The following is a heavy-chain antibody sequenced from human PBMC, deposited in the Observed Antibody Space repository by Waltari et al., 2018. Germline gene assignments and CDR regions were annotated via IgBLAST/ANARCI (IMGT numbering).Heavy chain of an antibody. Sequence: QVQLQESGPGLVKPSGTLSLTYTVSGGSISRTNWWTLVRQPPGKGLEWIGEINHMGSTSYSPSLKHRITISVDKSKNQFSVKLSSVTAADTAVYYFTRRPIRSSGGGIDYWGQGTLVTVSS. CDR2: INHMGST. J-gene: IGHJ4*02. D-gene: IGHD6-19*01. CDR1: GGSISRTNW. V-gene: IGHV4-4*02. CDR3: TRRPIRSSGGGIDY.